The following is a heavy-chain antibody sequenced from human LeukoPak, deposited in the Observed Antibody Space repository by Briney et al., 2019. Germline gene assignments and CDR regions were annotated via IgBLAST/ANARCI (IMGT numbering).Heavy chain of an antibody. CDR2: IYHSGNS. J-gene: IGHJ6*03. CDR1: GHSIGNGYY. V-gene: IGHV4-38-2*01. Sequence: SETLSLTCAVSGHSIGNGYYWGWIRQPPGKGLEWIGSIYHSGNSHYNPSPKSRVTMSVDTSKNQFSLKLTSVTAADTAVYYCASPNYCTSTSCRRNYHYYYMDVWGKGTSVTVSS. D-gene: IGHD2-2*01. CDR3: ASPNYCTSTSCRRNYHYYYMDV.